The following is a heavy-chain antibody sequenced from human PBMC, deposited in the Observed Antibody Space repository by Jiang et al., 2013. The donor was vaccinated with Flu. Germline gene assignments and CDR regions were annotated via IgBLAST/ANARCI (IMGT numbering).Heavy chain of an antibody. CDR2: IWYDGSNE. Sequence: GVVQAGKSLRLSCTASGFTFSSYSMHWVRQAPGKGPEWVAVIWYDGSNENYGDSVKGRFTISRDNSQNTLYLQMNGLTVDDTGVYYCAGEVGGTRDIGWGQGTLVTVSS. V-gene: IGHV3-33*01. D-gene: IGHD1/OR15-1a*01. CDR3: AGEVGGTRDIG. J-gene: IGHJ4*02. CDR1: GFTFSSYS.